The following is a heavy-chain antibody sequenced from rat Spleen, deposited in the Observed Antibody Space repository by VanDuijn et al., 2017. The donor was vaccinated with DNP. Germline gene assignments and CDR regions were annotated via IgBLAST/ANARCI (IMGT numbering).Heavy chain of an antibody. J-gene: IGHJ2*01. Sequence: EVQLVESGGDLVQPGRSLKLSCVASGFTFNNYLMTWIRQVPGKGLEWVASITSSGGTTYYPDSVKGRFTISRDNAKSTLYLQMDSLRSEDTATYYCTTEFITTVPRGWGQGVMVTVSS. V-gene: IGHV5-31*01. CDR2: ITSSGGTT. D-gene: IGHD1-1*01. CDR1: GFTFNNYL. CDR3: TTEFITTVPRG.